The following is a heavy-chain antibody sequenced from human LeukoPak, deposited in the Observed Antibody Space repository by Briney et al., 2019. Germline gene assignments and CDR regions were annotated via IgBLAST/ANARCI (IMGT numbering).Heavy chain of an antibody. J-gene: IGHJ6*04. CDR1: GYSFTTFH. CDR2: VNPDTGNT. CDR3: ARGVGIAVAATPLDV. Sequence: ASVKVSCKAAGYSFTTFHINWVRQAPGQGPEWMGWVNPDTGNTGFAQKCQGRVTITQNSSVTTVYMELSSLTSEDTAVYYCARGVGIAVAATPLDVWGKGTTVTVSS. D-gene: IGHD6-19*01. V-gene: IGHV1-8*03.